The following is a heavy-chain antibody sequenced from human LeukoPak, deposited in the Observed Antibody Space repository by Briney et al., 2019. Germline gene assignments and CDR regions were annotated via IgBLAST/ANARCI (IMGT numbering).Heavy chain of an antibody. CDR1: GGTFSSYA. D-gene: IGHD1-1*01. CDR2: IIPIFGTA. V-gene: IGHV1-69*05. CDR3: AKLEATGIFDP. J-gene: IGHJ5*02. Sequence: SVNVSCKASGGTFSSYAISWVRQAPGQGLEWMGGIIPIFGTANYAQKFQGRVTITTDESTSTAYMELSSLRAEDTAVYYCAKLEATGIFDPWGQGTLVTVSS.